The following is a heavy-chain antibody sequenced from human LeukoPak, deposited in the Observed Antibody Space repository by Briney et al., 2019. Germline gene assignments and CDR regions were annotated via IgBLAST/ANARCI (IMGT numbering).Heavy chain of an antibody. CDR1: GGTFSSYA. J-gene: IGHJ4*02. Sequence: GASVKVSCKASGGTFSSYAISWVRQAPGQGLEWMGGIIPIFGTANYAQKFQGRVTITTDESTSTAYMELSSLRSEDMAVYYCASGPLRYSGSYGVDYWGQGTLVTVSS. D-gene: IGHD1-26*01. CDR2: IIPIFGTA. V-gene: IGHV1-69*05. CDR3: ASGPLRYSGSYGVDY.